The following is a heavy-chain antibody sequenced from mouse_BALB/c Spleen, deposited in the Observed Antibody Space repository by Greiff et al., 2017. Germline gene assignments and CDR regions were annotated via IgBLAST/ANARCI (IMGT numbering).Heavy chain of an antibody. Sequence: EVKVVESGGGLVKPGGSLKLSCAASGFTFSSYAMSWVRQTPEKRLEWVASISSGGSTYYPDSVKGRFTISRDNARNILYLQMSSLRSEDTAMYYCARKEYGNRGFAYWGQGTLVTVSA. V-gene: IGHV5-6-5*01. CDR1: GFTFSSYA. CDR3: ARKEYGNRGFAY. J-gene: IGHJ3*01. CDR2: ISSGGST. D-gene: IGHD2-10*02.